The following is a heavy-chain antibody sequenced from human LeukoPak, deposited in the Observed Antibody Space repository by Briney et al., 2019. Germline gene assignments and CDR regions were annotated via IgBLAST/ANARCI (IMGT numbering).Heavy chain of an antibody. J-gene: IGHJ4*02. D-gene: IGHD2-8*01. V-gene: IGHV3-23*01. CDR2: VSGSGGNT. Sequence: PGGSLRLSCAASGFTFSGYAMTWVRQTPGKGLEWVSRVSGSGGNTYYADSVKGRFTISRDNSKNTVYLQMNSLRAEDTAVYYCAKTVSTYDTNAFDYWGQGTLVTVSS. CDR3: AKTVSTYDTNAFDY. CDR1: GFTFSGYA.